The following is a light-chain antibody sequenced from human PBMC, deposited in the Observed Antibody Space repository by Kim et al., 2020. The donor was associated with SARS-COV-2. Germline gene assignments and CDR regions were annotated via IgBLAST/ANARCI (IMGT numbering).Light chain of an antibody. Sequence: SVSPGQTASITCSGDKLGDKYACCYQQKPGQSPVLVIYQDSKRPSGIPERFSGSNSGNTATLTISGTRAMDEADYYCQAWDSSTVVFGGGTKLTVL. V-gene: IGLV3-1*01. CDR3: QAWDSSTVV. CDR1: KLGDKY. J-gene: IGLJ2*01. CDR2: QDS.